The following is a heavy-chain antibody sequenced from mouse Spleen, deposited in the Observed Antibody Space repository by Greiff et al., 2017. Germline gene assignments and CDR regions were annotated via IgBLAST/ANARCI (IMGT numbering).Heavy chain of an antibody. Sequence: VQLQQSGPGLVAPSQSLSITCTVSGFSLTSYAISWVRQPPGKGLEWLGVIWTGGGTNYNSALKSRLSISKDNSKSQVFVKMNSLQTDDTARYYCAREAEREDRYAMDYWGQGTSVTVSS. CDR1: GFSLTSYA. CDR3: AREAEREDRYAMDY. V-gene: IGHV2-9-1*01. J-gene: IGHJ4*01. CDR2: IWTGGGT.